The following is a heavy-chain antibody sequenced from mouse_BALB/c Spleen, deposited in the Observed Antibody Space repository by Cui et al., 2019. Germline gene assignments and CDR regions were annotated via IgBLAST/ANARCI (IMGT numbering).Heavy chain of an antibody. J-gene: IGHJ2*01. CDR2: IDPNSGGT. CDR3: ARYDYYGSSYFDY. CDR1: GYTFTSYW. Sequence: HVQLQQPVAELVKPGASATMSCKASGYTFTSYWMHWVKQRPGRGLEWIGRIDPNSGGTKYNEKFKSKATLTVDKPSSTAYMQLSSLTSEDSAVYYCARYDYYGSSYFDYWGQGTTLTVSS. D-gene: IGHD1-1*01. V-gene: IGHV1-72*01.